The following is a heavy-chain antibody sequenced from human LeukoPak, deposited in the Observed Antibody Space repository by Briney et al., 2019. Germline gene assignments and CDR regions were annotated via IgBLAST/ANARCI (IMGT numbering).Heavy chain of an antibody. D-gene: IGHD3-10*01. J-gene: IGHJ4*02. CDR1: GGSISSYY. Sequence: TSETLSLTCTVSGGSISSYYWSWIRQPPGKGLEWIGYIYSSGSTNYNPSLKSRVTMSVDTSKNQFSLKLNSVTAADTAVYYCARDLLGRGGSFDYWGQGTLVTVSS. V-gene: IGHV4-59*01. CDR3: ARDLLGRGGSFDY. CDR2: IYSSGST.